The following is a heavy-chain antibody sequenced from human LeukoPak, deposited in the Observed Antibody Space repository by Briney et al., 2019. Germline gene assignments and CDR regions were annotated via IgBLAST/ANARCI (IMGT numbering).Heavy chain of an antibody. Sequence: ASVKVSRKASGYTFSSYAIHWVRQAPGQRLEWMGWINGGNGNTKYSQKFQGRVTITRDTSASTAYMELSSLRSEDTAVYYCATRLDILTGYYGDFDYWGQGTLVTVSS. CDR3: ATRLDILTGYYGDFDY. CDR1: GYTFSSYA. CDR2: INGGNGNT. J-gene: IGHJ4*02. V-gene: IGHV1-3*01. D-gene: IGHD3-9*01.